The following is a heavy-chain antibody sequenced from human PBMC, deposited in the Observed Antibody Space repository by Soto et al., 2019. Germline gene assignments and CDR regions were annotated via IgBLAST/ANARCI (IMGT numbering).Heavy chain of an antibody. CDR3: ARDNIPGLFDY. Sequence: SETLSLTCTVSGGSISSSSYYWGWIRQPPGKGLEWIGNIYYSGSTYYNPSLKSRVTISVDTSKNQFSLKLSSVTAADTAVYYCARDNIPGLFDYWGQGTLVTVSS. V-gene: IGHV4-39*02. J-gene: IGHJ4*02. CDR1: GGSISSSSYY. D-gene: IGHD2-21*01. CDR2: IYYSGST.